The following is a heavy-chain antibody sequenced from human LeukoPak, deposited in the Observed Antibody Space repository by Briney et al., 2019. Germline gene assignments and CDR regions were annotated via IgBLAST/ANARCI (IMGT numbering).Heavy chain of an antibody. J-gene: IGHJ4*02. D-gene: IGHD3-10*01. CDR1: GSTFRKRY. Sequence: GGSLRLSCAASGSTFRKRYMSWIRQAPGRGPEWVAYIGASGSTRYYRDSVNGRFTISRDNAKNSLHLQMNSLRAEDTALYYCAKGSYYGSGSYFDYWGQGTLVTVSS. V-gene: IGHV3-11*01. CDR3: AKGSYYGSGSYFDY. CDR2: IGASGSTR.